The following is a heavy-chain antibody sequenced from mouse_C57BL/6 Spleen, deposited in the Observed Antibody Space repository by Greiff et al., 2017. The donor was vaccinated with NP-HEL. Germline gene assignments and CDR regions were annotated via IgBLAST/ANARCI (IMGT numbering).Heavy chain of an antibody. CDR3: ARSGPYDYDGYAMDY. CDR1: GYTFTSYG. CDR2: IYPRSGNT. V-gene: IGHV1-81*01. Sequence: VQLQQSGAELARPGASVKLSCKASGYTFTSYGISWVKQRTGQGLEWIGEIYPRSGNTYYNEKFKGKATLTADKSSSTAYMELRSLTSEDSAVYFGARSGPYDYDGYAMDYWGQGTSVTVSS. D-gene: IGHD2-4*01. J-gene: IGHJ4*01.